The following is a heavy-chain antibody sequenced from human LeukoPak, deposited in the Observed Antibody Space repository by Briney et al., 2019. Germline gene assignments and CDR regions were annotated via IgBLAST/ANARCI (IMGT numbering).Heavy chain of an antibody. D-gene: IGHD4-23*01. CDR2: IKQDGSEK. CDR1: GFTFSSYW. J-gene: IGHJ4*02. Sequence: PGGSLRLSCAASGFTFSSYWMSWVRQAPGKGLEWVANIKQDGSEKYYVDSVKGRFTISRDNAKNSLFLQMNSLRAEDTAVYYCARDRMVANPLWVFDYWGQGTLVTVSS. CDR3: ARDRMVANPLWVFDY. V-gene: IGHV3-7*01.